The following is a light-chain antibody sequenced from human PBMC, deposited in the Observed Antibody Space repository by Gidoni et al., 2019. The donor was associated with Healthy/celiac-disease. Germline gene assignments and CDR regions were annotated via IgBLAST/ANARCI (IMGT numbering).Light chain of an antibody. Sequence: DIVITHSPASLAFSLGERATINCKSTQRVLYSSNNKNYLAWYQQKPGQPPKLLIYWASTRGAGVLDQCSGGRCGADYTLTISSMQAEDDAVYYCQQYYSTPPHTFGGGTKLEIK. V-gene: IGKV4-1*01. CDR3: QQYYSTPPHT. J-gene: IGKJ4*01. CDR1: QRVLYSSNNKNY. CDR2: WAS.